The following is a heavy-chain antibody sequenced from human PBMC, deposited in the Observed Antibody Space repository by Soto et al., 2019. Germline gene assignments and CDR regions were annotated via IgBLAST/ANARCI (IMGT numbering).Heavy chain of an antibody. CDR1: GGSFSGYY. V-gene: IGHV4-34*01. D-gene: IGHD3-3*01. CDR3: ASATGVVTKHTYNWFDP. J-gene: IGHJ5*02. Sequence: SETLSLTCAVYGGSFSGYYWSWIRQPPGKGLEWIGEINHSGSTNYNPSLKSRVTISVDTSKNQFSLKLSSVTAADTAVYYCASATGVVTKHTYNWFDPWGQGTLVTVSS. CDR2: INHSGST.